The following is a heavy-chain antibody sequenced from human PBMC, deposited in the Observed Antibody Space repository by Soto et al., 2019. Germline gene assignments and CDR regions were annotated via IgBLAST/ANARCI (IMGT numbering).Heavy chain of an antibody. CDR2: ISHSGST. CDR3: ARGFGSGIGYYYYGMDV. D-gene: IGHD3-10*01. J-gene: IGHJ6*02. Sequence: SETLSLTCAVYGGSFSGYYWSWIRQPPGKELEWIGEISHSGSTNYNPSLKSRVTISVDTSKNQFSLQLSSETAADTAVYYCARGFGSGIGYYYYGMDVWGQGTTVTVSS. V-gene: IGHV4-34*01. CDR1: GGSFSGYY.